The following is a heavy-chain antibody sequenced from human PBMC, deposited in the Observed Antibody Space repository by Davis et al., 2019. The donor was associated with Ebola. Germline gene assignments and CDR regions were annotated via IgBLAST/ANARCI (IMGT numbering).Heavy chain of an antibody. CDR1: GYTFTNYG. Sequence: ASVKVSCKASGYTFTNYGFTWVRQAPGQGLEWMGWISAYNSNTNYAQKLQGRVTMTTDTSTSTAYMELRSLRSDDTAVYYCARVSYDFWSGYDYWGQGTLVTVSS. CDR3: ARVSYDFWSGYDY. J-gene: IGHJ4*02. V-gene: IGHV1-18*04. D-gene: IGHD3-3*01. CDR2: ISAYNSNT.